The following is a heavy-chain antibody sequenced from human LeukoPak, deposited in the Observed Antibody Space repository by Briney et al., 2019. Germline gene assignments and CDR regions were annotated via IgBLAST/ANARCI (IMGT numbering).Heavy chain of an antibody. CDR1: GFTFSSYS. J-gene: IGHJ4*02. D-gene: IGHD6-13*01. Sequence: PGGSLRLSCAASGFTFSSYSMNWVRQAPGKGLEWVSYISSSSSTIYYADSVKGRFTISRDNAKNSLYLQMNSLRAEDTAVYYCARDRRGIAAAGSTFDYWGQGTLVTVSS. V-gene: IGHV3-48*01. CDR2: ISSSSSTI. CDR3: ARDRRGIAAAGSTFDY.